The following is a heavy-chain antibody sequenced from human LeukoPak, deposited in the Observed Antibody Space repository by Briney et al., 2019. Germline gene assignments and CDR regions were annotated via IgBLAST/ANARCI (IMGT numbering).Heavy chain of an antibody. CDR3: ARQELDILTGPPLGFDP. D-gene: IGHD3-9*01. CDR2: IYHSGST. Sequence: SETLSLTCTVSGYSISSGYYWGWIRQPPGKGLEWIGSIYHSGSTYYNPSLKSQVTISVDTSKNQFSLKLSSVTAADTAVYYCARQELDILTGPPLGFDPWGQGTLVTVSS. J-gene: IGHJ5*02. V-gene: IGHV4-38-2*02. CDR1: GYSISSGYY.